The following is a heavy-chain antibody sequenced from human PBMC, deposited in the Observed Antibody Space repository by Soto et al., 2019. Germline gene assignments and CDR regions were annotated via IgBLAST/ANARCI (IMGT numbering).Heavy chain of an antibody. V-gene: IGHV3-21*01. CDR2: ISASSSSR. Sequence: DVQLVESGGGLVKPGGSLRLSCAASGFNFITFSMNWVRQAPGKGLEWVSSISASSSSRYYAESVKGRFTVSRDNAKNSLYLQMHSLTAEDTALYYCVRDAYNRDAFDIWGQGTTVTVSS. J-gene: IGHJ3*02. D-gene: IGHD1-20*01. CDR1: GFNFITFS. CDR3: VRDAYNRDAFDI.